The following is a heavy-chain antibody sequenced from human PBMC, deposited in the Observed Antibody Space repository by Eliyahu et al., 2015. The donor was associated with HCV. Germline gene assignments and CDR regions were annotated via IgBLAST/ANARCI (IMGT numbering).Heavy chain of an antibody. V-gene: IGHV3-7*01. CDR3: ARGITYYYDSSGYYFQY. CDR2: IKQDGSET. Sequence: VLLVESGGDLVQPGGSLXLSCAASXFXXXXYGMCWVRQAPGKGREWVAKIKQDGSETYYLDSVKGRFTVSRDNAKNSLYLEMNRLRSEDTAVYYCARGITYYYDSSGYYFQYWGQGALVTVSS. CDR1: XFXXXXYG. J-gene: IGHJ1*01. D-gene: IGHD3-22*01.